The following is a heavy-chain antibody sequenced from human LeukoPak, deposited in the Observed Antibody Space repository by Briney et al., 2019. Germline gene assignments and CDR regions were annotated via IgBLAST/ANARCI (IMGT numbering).Heavy chain of an antibody. D-gene: IGHD1-26*01. Sequence: GGSLRLSCAASGFTFDGYGMTWVRQAPGKGLEWVANIKQDGSEKYYVDSVKGRFTISRDNAKNSLYLQMNSLRAEDTAVYYCARGGPYSGSYFWGQGTMVTVSS. CDR2: IKQDGSEK. J-gene: IGHJ3*01. V-gene: IGHV3-7*01. CDR3: ARGGPYSGSYF. CDR1: GFTFDGYG.